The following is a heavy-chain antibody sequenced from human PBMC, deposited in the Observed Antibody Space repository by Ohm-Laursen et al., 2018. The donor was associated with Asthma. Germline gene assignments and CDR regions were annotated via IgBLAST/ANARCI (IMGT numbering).Heavy chain of an antibody. D-gene: IGHD3-9*01. CDR3: AKQEVLYDILTGYYYYGMDV. V-gene: IGHV3-33*05. J-gene: IGHJ6*02. CDR2: ISYDGSNK. CDR1: GFTFSSYG. Sequence: SLRLSCTASGFTFSSYGMHWVRQAPGKGLEWVAVISYDGSNKYYADSVKGRFTISRDNSKNTLYLQMNSLRAEDTAVYYCAKQEVLYDILTGYYYYGMDVWGQGTTVTVSS.